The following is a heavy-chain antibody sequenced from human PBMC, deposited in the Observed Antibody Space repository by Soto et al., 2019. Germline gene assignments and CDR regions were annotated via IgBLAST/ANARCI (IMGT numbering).Heavy chain of an antibody. Sequence: LRLSCAASGFTFSSYAMSWVRQAPRRGLEWVSAISGSGGSTYYADSVKGRFTISRDNSKNTLYLQMNSLRAEDTAVYYCAIGGHITTMIVVADEAWGQGTLVTVSS. D-gene: IGHD3-22*01. CDR1: GFTFSSYA. J-gene: IGHJ4*02. V-gene: IGHV3-23*01. CDR2: ISGSGGST. CDR3: AIGGHITTMIVVADEA.